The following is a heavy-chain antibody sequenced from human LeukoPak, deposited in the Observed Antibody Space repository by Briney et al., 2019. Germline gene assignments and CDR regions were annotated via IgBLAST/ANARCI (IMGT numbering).Heavy chain of an antibody. CDR3: ARGYYGSGSHNWFDP. D-gene: IGHD3-10*01. J-gene: IGHJ5*02. Sequence: ASVKVSYKASGYTFTSYDINWVRQATGQGLEWMGWMNPNSGNTGYAQKFQGRVTITRNTSISTAYMVLSSLRSEDTAVYYCARGYYGSGSHNWFDPWGQGTLVTVSS. CDR2: MNPNSGNT. V-gene: IGHV1-8*03. CDR1: GYTFTSYD.